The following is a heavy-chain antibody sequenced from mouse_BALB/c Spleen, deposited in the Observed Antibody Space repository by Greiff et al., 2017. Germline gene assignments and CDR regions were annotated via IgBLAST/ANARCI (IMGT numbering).Heavy chain of an antibody. J-gene: IGHJ4*01. CDR1: GYTFTSYW. V-gene: IGHV1-7*01. CDR2: INPSTGYT. Sequence: VKLMESGAELAKPGASVKMSCKASGYTFTSYWMHWVKQRPGQGLEWIGYINPSTGYTEYNQKFKDKATLTADKSSSTAYMQLSSLTSEDSAVYYCARSGDYDDYAMDYWGQGTSVTVSS. CDR3: ARSGDYDDYAMDY. D-gene: IGHD2-4*01.